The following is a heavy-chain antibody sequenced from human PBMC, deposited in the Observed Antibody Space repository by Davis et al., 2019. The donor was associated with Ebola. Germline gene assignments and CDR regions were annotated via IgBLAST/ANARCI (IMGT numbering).Heavy chain of an antibody. V-gene: IGHV1-2*02. Sequence: ASVKVSCKASGYTFTGYFMHWVRQAPGQGLEWMGWINPNSGDTNYAQKFQGGVTMTRDTSINTAYMELSRLRSDDTAVYYCARDRVPLSSYYGMDVWGQGTTVTVSS. D-gene: IGHD3-10*01. CDR3: ARDRVPLSSYYGMDV. CDR1: GYTFTGYF. CDR2: INPNSGDT. J-gene: IGHJ6*02.